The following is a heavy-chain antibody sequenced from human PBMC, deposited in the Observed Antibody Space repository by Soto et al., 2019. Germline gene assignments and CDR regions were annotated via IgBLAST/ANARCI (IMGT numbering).Heavy chain of an antibody. Sequence: QVQLVQSGAEVKKPGSSVKVSCKASGGTFSSYAISWVRQAPGQGLEWMGGIIPIFGTANYAQKFQGRVTITADESTSTAYMELSSLRSEDTAVYYCARRGLVPAAIRHYYYYGMDVRGQGTTVTVSS. D-gene: IGHD2-2*02. CDR1: GGTFSSYA. J-gene: IGHJ6*02. CDR3: ARRGLVPAAIRHYYYYGMDV. V-gene: IGHV1-69*01. CDR2: IIPIFGTA.